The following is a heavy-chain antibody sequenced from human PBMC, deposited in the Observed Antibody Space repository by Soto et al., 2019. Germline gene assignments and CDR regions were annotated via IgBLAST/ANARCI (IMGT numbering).Heavy chain of an antibody. J-gene: IGHJ4*02. D-gene: IGHD3-10*02. CDR2: FYYSGTT. CDR1: GDSITASYSN. CDR3: AKLVRDDVRRSDLGH. V-gene: IGHV4-39*01. Sequence: SETLSLTCTVSGDSITASYSNCAWIRQPPGKGLEWIGTFYYSGTTSQNPPLRSRITISGDTSRNQFSLNLRSVTAADSGVYYCAKLVRDDVRRSDLGHWGQGTLVTVSS.